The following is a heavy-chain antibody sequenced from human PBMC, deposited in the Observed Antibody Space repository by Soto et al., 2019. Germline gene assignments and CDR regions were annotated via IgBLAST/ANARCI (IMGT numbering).Heavy chain of an antibody. CDR2: ISYDGSNK. J-gene: IGHJ4*02. Sequence: QVQLVESGGGVVQPGRSLRLSCAASGFTFSSYAMHWVRQAPGKGLEWVAVISYDGSNKYYADSVKGRFTISRDNSKNTLYLQMNSLRAEDTAVYYCARGIIAAAGTGLDYWGQGTLVTVSS. CDR1: GFTFSSYA. CDR3: ARGIIAAAGTGLDY. V-gene: IGHV3-30-3*01. D-gene: IGHD6-13*01.